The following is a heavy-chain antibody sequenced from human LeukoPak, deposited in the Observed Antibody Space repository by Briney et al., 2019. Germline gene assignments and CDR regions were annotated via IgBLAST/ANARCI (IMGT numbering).Heavy chain of an antibody. CDR3: ARDGSYYRDWFDP. D-gene: IGHD1-26*01. V-gene: IGHV4-38-2*02. J-gene: IGHJ5*02. CDR1: GYSISTGYF. CDR2: IYHSGTT. Sequence: SETLSLTCTVSGYSISTGYFWGWMRRTPGKGLEGIGSIYHSGTTYYNPSLKSRVTISVDTSENQFSLQLHSVTAADTAVYYCARDGSYYRDWFDPWGQGTLVTVSS.